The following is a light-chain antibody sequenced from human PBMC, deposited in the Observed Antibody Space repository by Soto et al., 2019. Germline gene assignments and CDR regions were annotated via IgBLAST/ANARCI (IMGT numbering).Light chain of an antibody. V-gene: IGKV1-5*01. CDR2: DAS. Sequence: DIQMTQSPSTLSASVGDEVTITCRASQTMSRCLAWYQQKPGRAPKLLIYDASTLESGVPSRFSGSGSETEFTLTISRLQPDDFATYFCHSRAFGQGTRLEIK. J-gene: IGKJ5*01. CDR1: QTMSRC. CDR3: HSRA.